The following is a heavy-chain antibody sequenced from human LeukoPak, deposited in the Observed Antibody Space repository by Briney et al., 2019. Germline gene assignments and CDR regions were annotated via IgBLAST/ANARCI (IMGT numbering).Heavy chain of an antibody. Sequence: PSETLSLTCTVSGGSISSGGYYWGWIRQHPGKGLEWIGYIYYSGSTYYNPSLKSRVTISVDTSKNQFSLKLSSVTAADTAVYYCASAIAGQQLVQVDYWGQGTLVTVSS. J-gene: IGHJ4*02. CDR2: IYYSGST. D-gene: IGHD6-13*01. CDR1: GGSISSGGYY. CDR3: ASAIAGQQLVQVDY. V-gene: IGHV4-31*03.